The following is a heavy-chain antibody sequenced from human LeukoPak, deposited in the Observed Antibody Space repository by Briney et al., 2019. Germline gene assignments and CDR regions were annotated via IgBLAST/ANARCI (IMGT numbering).Heavy chain of an antibody. CDR1: GGTFSSYA. CDR3: MRDRYYDSSGGEDYVDY. CDR2: IIPIFGTA. J-gene: IGHJ4*02. V-gene: IGHV1-69*05. Sequence: ASVKVSCKASGGTFSSYAISWVRQAPGQGLEWMGGIIPIFGTANYAQKFQGRVTITTDESTSTAYMELSSLRSEDTAVYYCMRDRYYDSSGGEDYVDYWGQRTLVTVSS. D-gene: IGHD3-22*01.